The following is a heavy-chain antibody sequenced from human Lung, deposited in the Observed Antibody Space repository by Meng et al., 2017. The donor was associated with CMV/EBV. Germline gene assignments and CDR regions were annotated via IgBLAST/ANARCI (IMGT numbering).Heavy chain of an antibody. CDR2: IYHSGST. CDR3: ASFPPPGKQWLVTDY. CDR1: GGSISSSNW. Sequence: VPLHEPGPGLVKPSGTLSLPCALCGGSISSSNWWSWVSQPPGTGLEWIGEIYHSGSTNYNPSLKSRVTISVDKSKNQFSLKLSSVTAADTAVYYCASFPPPGKQWLVTDYWGQGTLVTVSS. V-gene: IGHV4-4*02. D-gene: IGHD6-19*01. J-gene: IGHJ4*02.